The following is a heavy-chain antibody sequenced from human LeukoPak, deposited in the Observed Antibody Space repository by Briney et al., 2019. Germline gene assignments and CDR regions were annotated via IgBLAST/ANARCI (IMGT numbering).Heavy chain of an antibody. Sequence: GGSLRLSCVDSGFSFSTYDMYWVRQAAGRGLEWVSALGTNGDAYYLGSVRGRFTISRENVKNSLYLQMNSLGVEDTAVYYCAREWRGIASHFHGMDVWGQGTTVTVSS. V-gene: IGHV3-13*01. J-gene: IGHJ6*02. CDR2: LGTNGDA. D-gene: IGHD6-6*01. CDR3: AREWRGIASHFHGMDV. CDR1: GFSFSTYD.